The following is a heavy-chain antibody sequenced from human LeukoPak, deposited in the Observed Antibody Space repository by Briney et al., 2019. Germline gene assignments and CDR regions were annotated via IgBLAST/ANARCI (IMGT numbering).Heavy chain of an antibody. Sequence: GESLKISCKGSGYSFTSYWIGWVRQMPGKGLEWMGIIYPGDSDTRYSPSFQGQVTISADKSISTTYLQWSSLKASDTAMYYCARPIRYCSSTSCYPHAFDIWGQGTMVTVSS. D-gene: IGHD2-2*01. CDR2: IYPGDSDT. V-gene: IGHV5-51*01. J-gene: IGHJ3*02. CDR1: GYSFTSYW. CDR3: ARPIRYCSSTSCYPHAFDI.